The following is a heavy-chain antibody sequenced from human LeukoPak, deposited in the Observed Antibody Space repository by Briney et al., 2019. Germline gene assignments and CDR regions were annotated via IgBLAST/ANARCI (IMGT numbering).Heavy chain of an antibody. D-gene: IGHD3-22*01. V-gene: IGHV3-23*01. CDR2: ITAGGGTT. CDR3: AKAYGTNGYYQLPIDF. CDR1: GFTFSSNA. Sequence: GGSLRLSCAASGFTFSSNAMTWVRQAPGKGLECVSAITAGGGTTYYADSVKGRFTISRDNSRNTLYLQLNNLRADDTALYYCAKAYGTNGYYQLPIDFWGRGTLVTVSS. J-gene: IGHJ4*02.